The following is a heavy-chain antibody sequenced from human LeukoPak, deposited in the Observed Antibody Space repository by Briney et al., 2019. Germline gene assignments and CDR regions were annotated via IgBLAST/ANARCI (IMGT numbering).Heavy chain of an antibody. D-gene: IGHD3-22*01. V-gene: IGHV3-23*01. Sequence: QPGGSLRLSCAASGFTFSSYAISWARQAPGKGLEWVSAISGGGGSTYYADSVKGRFTISRDNSKNTLYLQMNSLRAEDTAVYYCAKDSSGYRDYWGQGTLVTVSS. CDR1: GFTFSSYA. CDR2: ISGGGGST. J-gene: IGHJ4*02. CDR3: AKDSSGYRDY.